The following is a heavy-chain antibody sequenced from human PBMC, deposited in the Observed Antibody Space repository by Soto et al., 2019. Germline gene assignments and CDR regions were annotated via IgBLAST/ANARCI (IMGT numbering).Heavy chain of an antibody. Sequence: GESLKISCKGSGSSFTTYWIAWVRQMPGKGLAWVGIIYPGDSDTRYSPSFEGHVTISVDKSISTAFLQWNSLKASDNAIYYCARHSTSAPKDYWGQGTLVTVSS. CDR1: GSSFTTYW. J-gene: IGHJ4*01. V-gene: IGHV5-51*01. CDR3: ARHSTSAPKDY. CDR2: IYPGDSDT. D-gene: IGHD3-10*01.